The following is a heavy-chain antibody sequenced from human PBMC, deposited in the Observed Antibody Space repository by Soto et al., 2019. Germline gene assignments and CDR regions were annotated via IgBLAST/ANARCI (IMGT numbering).Heavy chain of an antibody. J-gene: IGHJ4*02. CDR3: AHRVLRTVFGLVTTTAIYFDS. D-gene: IGHD3-3*01. V-gene: IGHV2-5*02. CDR1: GFSLTTSGVG. Sequence: QITLNESGPTVVRPTETLTLTCRFSGFSLTTSGVGVGWIRQSPGKAPEGLALIYWDDDKRYSASLKSRLTITEDTSKNQVVLTVSDLDPTDTATYYCAHRVLRTVFGLVTTTAIYFDSWGQGTPVAVSS. CDR2: IYWDDDK.